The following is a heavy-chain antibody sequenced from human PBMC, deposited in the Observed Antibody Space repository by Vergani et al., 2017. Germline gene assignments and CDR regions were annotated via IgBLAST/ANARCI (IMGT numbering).Heavy chain of an antibody. J-gene: IGHJ5*02. CDR1: GVTFSSYA. V-gene: IGHV3-23*01. CDR3: AKVGRAARQFDP. CDR2: ISGSGGST. Sequence: EVQRLESGGGLVQPGGSLRLSCAASGVTFSSYAMSWVRPAPGKGLEWVSAISGSGGSTYYADSVKGRFTISRDNSKNTLYLQMNSLRAEDTAVYYCAKVGRAARQFDPWGQGTLVTVSS. D-gene: IGHD6-6*01.